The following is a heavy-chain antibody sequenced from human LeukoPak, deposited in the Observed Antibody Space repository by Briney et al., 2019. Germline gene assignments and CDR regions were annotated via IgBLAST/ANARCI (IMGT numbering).Heavy chain of an antibody. CDR1: GYTFTSYA. Sequence: GASVKVSCKASGYTFTSYAMNWVRQAPGQGLEWMGWINTNTGNPTYAQGFTGRFVFSLDTSVSTAYLQISSLKAEDTAVYYCASQGCGDCYSLGFDYWGQGTLVTVSS. CDR2: INTNTGNP. J-gene: IGHJ4*02. D-gene: IGHD2-21*02. V-gene: IGHV7-4-1*02. CDR3: ASQGCGDCYSLGFDY.